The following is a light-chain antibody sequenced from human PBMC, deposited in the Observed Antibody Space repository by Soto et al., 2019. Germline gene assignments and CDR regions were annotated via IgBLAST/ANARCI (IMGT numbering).Light chain of an antibody. V-gene: IGKV3-15*01. CDR1: QSVSNN. CDR3: QQYNNWPYS. CDR2: GAS. Sequence: EIGLTQSPGTLSLSPGERATLSCRASQSVSNNYLAWYQQKPGQAPRLLIYGASTRATGIPDRFSGSGSETDFTLTISGLQSEDSAVYFRQQYNNWPYSFGQGTRLE. J-gene: IGKJ5*01.